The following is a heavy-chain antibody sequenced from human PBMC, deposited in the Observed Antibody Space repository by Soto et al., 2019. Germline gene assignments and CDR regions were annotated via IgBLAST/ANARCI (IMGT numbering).Heavy chain of an antibody. V-gene: IGHV4-39*01. J-gene: IGHJ4*02. CDR1: GGSISSSSYY. CDR2: IYYSGST. D-gene: IGHD3-22*01. CDR3: ARGGSLDITMIVVVITVFDY. Sequence: SETLSLTCTVSGGSISSSSYYWGWIRQPPGKGLEWIGSIYYSGSTYYNPSLKSRVTISVDTSKNQFSLKLSSVTAADTAVYYCARGGSLDITMIVVVITVFDYWGQGTLVTVSS.